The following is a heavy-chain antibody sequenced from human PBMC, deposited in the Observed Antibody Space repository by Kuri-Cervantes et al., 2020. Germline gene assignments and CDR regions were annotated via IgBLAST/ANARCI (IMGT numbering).Heavy chain of an antibody. Sequence: GESLKISCAASGFTFSSYGMHWVRQAPGKGLEWVSYISSGGSTIYYADFVKGRFTISRDNAKNSLYLQMNSLRAEDTAVYYCARNYYYMDVWGKGTTVTVSS. CDR2: ISSGGSTI. V-gene: IGHV3-48*01. J-gene: IGHJ6*03. CDR3: ARNYYYMDV. CDR1: GFTFSSYG.